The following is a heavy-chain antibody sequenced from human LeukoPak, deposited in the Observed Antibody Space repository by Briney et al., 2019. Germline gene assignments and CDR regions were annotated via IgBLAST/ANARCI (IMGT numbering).Heavy chain of an antibody. J-gene: IGHJ4*02. D-gene: IGHD1-1*01. CDR3: ARDTNWNDFDY. Sequence: PGGSLRLSCAASGNYWMHWVRQAPGKGLVWVSHINSDGSWTSYADSVKGRFTISKDNAKNSLYLQMSSLRAEDTAVYYCARDTNWNDFDYWGQGTLVTVSS. CDR1: GNYW. CDR2: INSDGSWT. V-gene: IGHV3-74*01.